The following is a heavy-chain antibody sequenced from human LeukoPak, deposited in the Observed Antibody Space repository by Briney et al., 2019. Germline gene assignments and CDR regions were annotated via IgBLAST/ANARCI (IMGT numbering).Heavy chain of an antibody. CDR1: GYRFTNYW. CDR2: IYPGDSDT. V-gene: IGHV5-51*01. Sequence: GESLKISCKGSGYRFTNYWIGWVRQMPGKGLEWMGIIYPGDSDTRYSPSFQGQVTISADKSINTAYLQWCSLKASDTAMYYCARYPPFDFWGQGALVTVSS. CDR3: ARYPPFDF. J-gene: IGHJ4*02.